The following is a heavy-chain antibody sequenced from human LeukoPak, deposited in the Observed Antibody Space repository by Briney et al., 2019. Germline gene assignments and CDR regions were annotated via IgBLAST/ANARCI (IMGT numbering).Heavy chain of an antibody. CDR1: RLRFSVYD. Sequence: PGGSLRLSCSASRLRFSVYDKNGFRQAPGKGLEWISSISGRSSHVYYGDSVKGRFSISRDNAMNSVFLQMNSLGVDDTAVYYCGRAFPPLRTASAGDLWGQGTLVTVSS. D-gene: IGHD3-16*01. J-gene: IGHJ4*02. CDR2: ISGRSSHV. V-gene: IGHV3-21*01. CDR3: GRAFPPLRTASAGDL.